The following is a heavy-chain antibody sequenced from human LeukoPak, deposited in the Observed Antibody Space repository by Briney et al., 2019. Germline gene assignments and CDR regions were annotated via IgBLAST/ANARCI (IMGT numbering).Heavy chain of an antibody. V-gene: IGHV1-69*13. CDR3: ARSSPDYYDSSGYYYGDY. CDR2: IIPIFGTA. D-gene: IGHD3-22*01. CDR1: GGTFSSYA. Sequence: SVKVSFTASGGTFSSYAISWVRQAPGQGLEWMGGIIPIFGTANYAQKFQGRVTITADESTSTAYMELSSLRSEDTAVYYCARSSPDYYDSSGYYYGDYWGQGTLVTVSS. J-gene: IGHJ4*02.